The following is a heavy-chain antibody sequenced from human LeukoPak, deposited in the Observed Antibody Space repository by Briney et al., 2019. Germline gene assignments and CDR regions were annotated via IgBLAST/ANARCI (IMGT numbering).Heavy chain of an antibody. Sequence: AGGSLRLSCAASGFTFSSYGMHWVRQAPGKGLEWVAVIWYGGSNKYYADSVKGRFTISRDNSKKTLDLQMDSLRDEDTAIYYCATMCGGDCLADCWGQGTLVTVSS. CDR3: ATMCGGDCLADC. CDR1: GFTFSSYG. V-gene: IGHV3-33*08. CDR2: IWYGGSNK. J-gene: IGHJ4*02. D-gene: IGHD2-21*02.